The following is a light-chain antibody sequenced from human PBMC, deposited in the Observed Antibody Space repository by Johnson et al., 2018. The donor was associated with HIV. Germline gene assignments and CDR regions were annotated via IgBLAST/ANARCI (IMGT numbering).Light chain of an antibody. CDR2: DNN. CDR1: SSNIGNNY. CDR3: GTWDSSLAVYV. Sequence: QFVLTQPPSVSAAAGQKVTISCSGSSSNIGNNYVAWYQQVPGTAPKLHIYDNNRRPSGVPDRFSGSKSGTSATLGITGLQTGDEADYYCGTWDSSLAVYVFASGTTVPV. V-gene: IGLV1-51*01. J-gene: IGLJ1*01.